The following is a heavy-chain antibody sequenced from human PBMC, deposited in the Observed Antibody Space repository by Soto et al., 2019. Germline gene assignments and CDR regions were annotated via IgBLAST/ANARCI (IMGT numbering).Heavy chain of an antibody. J-gene: IGHJ4*02. CDR2: ILYDVSNN. V-gene: IGHV3-33*01. D-gene: IGHD3-22*01. CDR3: ARDYDSSGYPRYYVDY. Sequence: QVQLVESGGGVVQPGRSLRLSCAASGFTFSSYGMHWGRQAPGKGLVWVAVILYDVSNNYYADSVKGRFNISRDTSKNTLYLQMTGLRVEDTAVYSCARDYDSSGYPRYYVDYWGQGTLVSVSS. CDR1: GFTFSSYG.